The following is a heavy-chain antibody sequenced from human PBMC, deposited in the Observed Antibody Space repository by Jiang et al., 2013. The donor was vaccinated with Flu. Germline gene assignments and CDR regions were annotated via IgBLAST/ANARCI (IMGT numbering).Heavy chain of an antibody. CDR3: ARLSGYRGCDHEILGYYYYGLDV. Sequence: VQLLESGGGVVQPGRSLRLSCAASGFTFSSYAMHWVRQAPGKGLDWVAVISYDGSNKYYADSVKGRFTISRDNSQNTLCLQMNSLRVEDTAVYYCARLSGYRGCDHEILGYYYYGLDVWGRGTTVTVSS. J-gene: IGHJ6*02. CDR2: ISYDGSNK. D-gene: IGHD5-12*01. V-gene: IGHV3-30*04. CDR1: GFTFSSYA.